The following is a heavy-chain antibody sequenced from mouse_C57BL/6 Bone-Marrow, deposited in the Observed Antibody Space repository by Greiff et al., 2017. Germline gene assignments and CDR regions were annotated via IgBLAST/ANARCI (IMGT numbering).Heavy chain of an antibody. CDR1: GYTFTSYW. CDR2: IHPSGSDT. J-gene: IGHJ2*01. D-gene: IGHD4-1*01. Sequence: VQLQQPGAELVKPGASVKVSCKASGYTFTSYWMHWVKQRPGQGLEWIGRIHPSGSDTNYNQKFKGKATLTVDKSSSTAYMQLSSLTSADSAVFYCAISGTDYFDYWGQGTTLTVSS. CDR3: AISGTDYFDY. V-gene: IGHV1-74*01.